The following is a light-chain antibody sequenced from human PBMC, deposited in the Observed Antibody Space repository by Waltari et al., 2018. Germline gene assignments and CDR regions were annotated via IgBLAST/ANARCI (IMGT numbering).Light chain of an antibody. Sequence: DIQMTQSPSSLAASVVDRATITCRASQGISKFLAWFLLKTGKAPESLIYGASSLQSGGPSRFSGSGSGTDFTLTISSLQPEDFASYYCQQYKTFPLTFGGGTKVEIK. CDR1: QGISKF. V-gene: IGKV1-16*01. CDR3: QQYKTFPLT. CDR2: GAS. J-gene: IGKJ4*01.